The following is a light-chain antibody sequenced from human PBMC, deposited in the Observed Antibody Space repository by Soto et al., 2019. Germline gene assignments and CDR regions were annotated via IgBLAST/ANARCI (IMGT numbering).Light chain of an antibody. Sequence: EIVMTQSPATLSVSPGESATLSCRVSQSVSSNLAWYQQKPGQAPSLLIYGASTRATGIPARFSGSGSGTEFTLTISSLQSEDFAVYYCQQYNNWPPLTFGGGTKVEIK. CDR3: QQYNNWPPLT. CDR2: GAS. J-gene: IGKJ4*01. CDR1: QSVSSN. V-gene: IGKV3-15*01.